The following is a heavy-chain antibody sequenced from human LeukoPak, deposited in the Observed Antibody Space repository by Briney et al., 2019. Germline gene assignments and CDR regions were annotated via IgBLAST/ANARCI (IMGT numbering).Heavy chain of an antibody. D-gene: IGHD6-19*01. J-gene: IGHJ4*02. Sequence: SETLSLTCTVSGGSISSSSYYWGWIRQPPGKGLEWIGEINHSGSTNYNPSLKSRVTISVDTSKNQFSLKLSSVTAADTAVYYCARAPIHSSGWYVLGGSFDYWGQGTLVTVSS. V-gene: IGHV4-39*07. CDR1: GGSISSSSYY. CDR3: ARAPIHSSGWYVLGGSFDY. CDR2: INHSGST.